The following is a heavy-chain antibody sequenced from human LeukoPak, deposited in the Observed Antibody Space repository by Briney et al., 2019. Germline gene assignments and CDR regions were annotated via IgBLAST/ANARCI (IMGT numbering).Heavy chain of an antibody. V-gene: IGHV1-18*01. CDR2: ISAYNGNT. D-gene: IGHD6-13*01. J-gene: IGHJ4*02. Sequence: ASVTVSCKASGYTFTSYGISWVRQAPGQGLEWMGWISAYNGNTNYAQKLQGRVTMTTDTSTSTAYMELSSLRSEDTAVYYCARVAPYSSSWYFDYWGQGTLVTVSS. CDR3: ARVAPYSSSWYFDY. CDR1: GYTFTSYG.